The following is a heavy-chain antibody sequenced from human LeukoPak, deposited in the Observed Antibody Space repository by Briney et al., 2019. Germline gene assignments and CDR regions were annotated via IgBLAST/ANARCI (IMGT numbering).Heavy chain of an antibody. V-gene: IGHV3-23*01. J-gene: IGHJ4*02. CDR2: IFPSGGEI. D-gene: IGHD2-8*02. Sequence: GGSLRLSCAASAFTFSTFAMIWVRQSTGKGLEWVSSIFPSGGEIHYADSVRGRFTISRDNSKSTLSLQMNSLRVEDTAIYYCATYRQVLLPFESWGQGTLVTVSS. CDR3: ATYRQVLLPFES. CDR1: AFTFSTFA.